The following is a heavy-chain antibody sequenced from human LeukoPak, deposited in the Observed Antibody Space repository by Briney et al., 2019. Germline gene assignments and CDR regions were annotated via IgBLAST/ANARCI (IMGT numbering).Heavy chain of an antibody. CDR3: ARVQGGGYRTADF. V-gene: IGHV3-30*04. Sequence: GGSLRLSCAASGFSFSNYMMHWVRQAPGKGLDWVAVILENGSRQYYADSVKGRFTISRGNSKNILFLEMNSLRSEDTAMYYCARVQGGGYRTADFWGQGTLVTVSS. J-gene: IGHJ4*02. CDR2: ILENGSRQ. CDR1: GFSFSNYM. D-gene: IGHD6-25*01.